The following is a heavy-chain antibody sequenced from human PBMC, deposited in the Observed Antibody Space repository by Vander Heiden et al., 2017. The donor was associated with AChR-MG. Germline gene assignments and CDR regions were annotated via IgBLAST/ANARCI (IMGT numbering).Heavy chain of an antibody. Sequence: QVQLQASGPGLVKPSETLSLTCTVSGGSISSYYWRWIRQPPGKGLKWIGYIYYSGSTNYNPSLKSRGTISVDTSKNQFSLKLSSVTAADTDVYYCARGDGVVGAATLEERDAFDIW. CDR3: ARGDGVVGAATLEERDAFDI. CDR1: GGSISSYY. J-gene: IGHJ3*02. CDR2: IYYSGST. D-gene: IGHD2-15*01. V-gene: IGHV4-59*08.